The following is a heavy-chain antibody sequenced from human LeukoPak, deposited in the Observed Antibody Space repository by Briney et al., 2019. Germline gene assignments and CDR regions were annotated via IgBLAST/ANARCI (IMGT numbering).Heavy chain of an antibody. CDR3: AELGITMIGGV. V-gene: IGHV3-30*18. D-gene: IGHD3-10*02. Sequence: GGSLRLSCAASGFTFSSYGMHWVRQAPGKGLEWVAVISYDGSNKYYADSVKGRFTISRDNAKNSLYLQMNSLKAEDTAVYYCAELGITMIGGVWGKGTTVTISS. CDR1: GFTFSSYG. J-gene: IGHJ6*04. CDR2: ISYDGSNK.